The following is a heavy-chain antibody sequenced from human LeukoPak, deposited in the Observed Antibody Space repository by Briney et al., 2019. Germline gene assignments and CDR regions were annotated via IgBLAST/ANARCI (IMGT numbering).Heavy chain of an antibody. J-gene: IGHJ3*02. D-gene: IGHD2-8*01. CDR2: INPSGGST. Sequence: ASVKVSCKASGYTFTSYYMHWVRQAPGQGLEWMGLINPSGGSTSYAQKFQGRVTMTRDTSTSTVYMELSSLRSEDTAVYYCARARYCTNGVCYGWNDAFDIWGQGTMVTVFS. V-gene: IGHV1-46*01. CDR3: ARARYCTNGVCYGWNDAFDI. CDR1: GYTFTSYY.